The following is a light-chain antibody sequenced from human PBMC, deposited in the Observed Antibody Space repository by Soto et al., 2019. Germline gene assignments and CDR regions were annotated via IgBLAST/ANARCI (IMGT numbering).Light chain of an antibody. J-gene: IGKJ4*02. CDR2: NAS. CDR3: QQSDNTPLT. Sequence: DLQMTRSPSTVSGSVVDRVTLTCRASQTISSWVAWYQQKPGTAPKLLIYNASTLKSGVPSRFSGGASGTDFTLTISSLQLDEFATYYCQQSDNTPLTVGEGTKVDIK. V-gene: IGKV1-5*03. CDR1: QTISSW.